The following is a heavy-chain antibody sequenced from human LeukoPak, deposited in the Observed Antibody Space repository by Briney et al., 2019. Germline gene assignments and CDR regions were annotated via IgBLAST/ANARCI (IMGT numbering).Heavy chain of an antibody. J-gene: IGHJ5*02. D-gene: IGHD3-22*01. CDR1: GFTFSSCS. CDR3: ARDQVGGYYDSSGDNWFDP. CDR2: ISSSSSYI. Sequence: GGSLRLSCAASGFTFSSCSMNWVRQAPGKGLEWVSSISSSSSYIYYADSVKGRFTISRDNAKNSLYLQMNSLRAEDTAVYYCARDQVGGYYDSSGDNWFDPWGQGTLVTVSS. V-gene: IGHV3-21*01.